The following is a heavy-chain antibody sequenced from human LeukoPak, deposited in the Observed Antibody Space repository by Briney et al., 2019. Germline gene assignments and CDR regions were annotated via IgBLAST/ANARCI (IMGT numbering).Heavy chain of an antibody. CDR2: IIGDGTTT. D-gene: IGHD6-13*01. Sequence: GGSLRLSCAASGFPFSRNWMHWARQAPGKGLEWVSRIIGDGTTTDYADSVKGRFFISRDNAKNTVYLQMNSLRAEDTAIYYCARDLHIAAADYWGQGTLVTVSS. J-gene: IGHJ4*02. V-gene: IGHV3-74*01. CDR1: GFPFSRNW. CDR3: ARDLHIAAADY.